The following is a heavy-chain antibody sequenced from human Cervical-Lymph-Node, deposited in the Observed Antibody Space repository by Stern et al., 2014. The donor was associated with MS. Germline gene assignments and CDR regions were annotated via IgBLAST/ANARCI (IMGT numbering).Heavy chain of an antibody. CDR1: GFSFGTSW. Sequence: VQLVESGGGLVQPGGSLRLSCVASGFSFGTSWMSWVRQPPGRGLEWVANIRQDGYDKFYVDSVKGRFTISRDNARNSLYLQMSSLRAEDTAVYYCAMPSEYSSSWLLFTIHYALDVWGQGTTVTVSS. D-gene: IGHD6-13*01. J-gene: IGHJ6*02. CDR2: IRQDGYDK. V-gene: IGHV3-7*01. CDR3: AMPSEYSSSWLLFTIHYALDV.